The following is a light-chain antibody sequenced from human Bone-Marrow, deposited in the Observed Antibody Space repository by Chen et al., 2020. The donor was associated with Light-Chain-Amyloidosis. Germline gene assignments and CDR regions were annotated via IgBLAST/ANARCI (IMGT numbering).Light chain of an antibody. CDR3: HHYGPVHMYT. J-gene: IGKJ2*01. Sequence: EIVLTQSPGTLSLSPGDRATLPCRASQILSNNYLPWYQQRRGQAPRRLIYGASNRATGIPDRFSGSGSGTDFTLTISRLEPEDFAVYYCHHYGPVHMYTFGQGTKLEIK. CDR2: GAS. V-gene: IGKV3-20*01. CDR1: QILSNNY.